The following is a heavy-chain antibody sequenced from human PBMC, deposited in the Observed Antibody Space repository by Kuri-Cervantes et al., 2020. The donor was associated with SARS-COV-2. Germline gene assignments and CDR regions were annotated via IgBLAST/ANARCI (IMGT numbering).Heavy chain of an antibody. CDR3: ARGWSGYSLDPPHFDY. D-gene: IGHD3-3*01. CDR2: INPNSGGT. Sequence: ASVKVSCKASGYTFTSYYMHRVRQAPGQGLEWMGWINPNSGGTNYAQKFQGRVTMTRDTSISTAYMELSRLRSDDTAVYYCARGWSGYSLDPPHFDYWGQGTLVTVSS. CDR1: GYTFTSYY. V-gene: IGHV1-2*02. J-gene: IGHJ4*02.